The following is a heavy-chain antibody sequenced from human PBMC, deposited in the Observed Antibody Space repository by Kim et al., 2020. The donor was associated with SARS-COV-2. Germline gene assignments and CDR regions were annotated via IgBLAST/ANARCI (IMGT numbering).Heavy chain of an antibody. V-gene: IGHV4-34*01. D-gene: IGHD6-13*01. CDR1: GGSFSGYY. Sequence: SETLSLTCAVYGGSFSGYYWSWIRQPPGKGLEWIGEINHSGSTNSNPSLKSRVTISVDTSKNQFSLKLSSVTAADTAVYYCARGVRGSWNYYYYGMDVWGQGTTVTVSS. CDR3: ARGVRGSWNYYYYGMDV. J-gene: IGHJ6*02. CDR2: INHSGST.